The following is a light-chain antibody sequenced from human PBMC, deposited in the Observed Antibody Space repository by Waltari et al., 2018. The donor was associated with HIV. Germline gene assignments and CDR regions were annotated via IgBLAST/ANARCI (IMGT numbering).Light chain of an antibody. CDR1: SSDVGSYNL. Sequence: SALTQPASVSGSPGQAITVSCTGSSSDVGSYNLVSWYQQPPGKAPKLMIYEDDKRPSGVSNRFSGSKSGNTASLTISGLQAEDEADYYCCSYAGSTTWLFGGGTKLTVL. CDR2: EDD. V-gene: IGLV2-23*01. J-gene: IGLJ3*02. CDR3: CSYAGSTTWL.